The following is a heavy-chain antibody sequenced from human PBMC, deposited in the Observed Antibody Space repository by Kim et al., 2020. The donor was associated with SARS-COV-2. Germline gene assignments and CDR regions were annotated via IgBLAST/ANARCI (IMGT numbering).Heavy chain of an antibody. J-gene: IGHJ6*02. V-gene: IGHV4-30-2*01. CDR3: ARGSYASGMDV. CDR2: IYDSGTT. Sequence: INMVGYSWGWTRQLPGMGLGWIGYIYDSGTTYYSPSLKSRVTISLDRSRTQFFLNLNSVTAADTAVYYCARGSYASGMDVWGQGTAVTVS. CDR1: INMVGYS. D-gene: IGHD3-16*01.